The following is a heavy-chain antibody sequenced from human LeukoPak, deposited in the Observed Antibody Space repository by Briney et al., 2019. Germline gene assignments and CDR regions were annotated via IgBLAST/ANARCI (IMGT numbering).Heavy chain of an antibody. V-gene: IGHV3-7*01. J-gene: IGHJ4*02. D-gene: IGHD1-26*01. CDR1: GFTFNNYW. CDR3: ARVTGATPPTYYFDY. Sequence: GGSLRLSCAASGFTFNNYWMTWVRQAPGKGLEWVANIKQDGSDKYYVDSVKGRFTISRDNAKNSLFLQMNSLRAEDTAVYYCARVTGATPPTYYFDYWGQGTLVTVSS. CDR2: IKQDGSDK.